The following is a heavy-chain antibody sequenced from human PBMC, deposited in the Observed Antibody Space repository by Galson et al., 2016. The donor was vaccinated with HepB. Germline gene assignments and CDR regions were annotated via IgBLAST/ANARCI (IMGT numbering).Heavy chain of an antibody. CDR1: GFTFSHYA. Sequence: SLRLSCAASGFTFSHYAMSWVRQAPGKGLEWVSGISYSGGDIYYADSVKGRFTISRDNSKNTLCLQMNSLRAEDTALYYCAKHLSRASTGHMNDWGQGTLVTVSS. CDR2: ISYSGGDI. J-gene: IGHJ4*02. V-gene: IGHV3-23*01. CDR3: AKHLSRASTGHMND. D-gene: IGHD2-21*01.